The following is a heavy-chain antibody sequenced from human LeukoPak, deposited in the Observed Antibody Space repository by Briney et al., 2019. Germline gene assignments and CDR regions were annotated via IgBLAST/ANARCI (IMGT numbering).Heavy chain of an antibody. CDR2: ISYDGSNK. V-gene: IGHV3-30*18. D-gene: IGHD2-2*01. J-gene: IGHJ4*02. CDR3: AKGGIVVEDY. CDR1: GFTFSSYG. Sequence: PGRSLRLSCAASGFTFSSYGVHWVRQAPGKGLEWVAVISYDGSNKYYADSVKGRFTISRDNSKNTLYLQMNSLRAEDTAVYYCAKGGIVVEDYWGQGTLVTVSS.